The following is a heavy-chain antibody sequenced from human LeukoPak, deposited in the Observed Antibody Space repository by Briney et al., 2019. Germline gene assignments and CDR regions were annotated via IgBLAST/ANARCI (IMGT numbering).Heavy chain of an antibody. D-gene: IGHD3-10*01. CDR2: IYPSDSET. CDR3: ARLIYYGSGRTYFFGS. V-gene: IGHV5-51*01. J-gene: IGHJ4*02. CDR1: GYSFNTFW. Sequence: GESLKISCEGSGYSFNTFWIGWVRQTPETGLEWMGNIYPSDSETKYRPSFQGQVTFSVDKSINTAYLRLSSLKASDTAMYYCARLIYYGSGRTYFFGSWGQGTLVTVSS.